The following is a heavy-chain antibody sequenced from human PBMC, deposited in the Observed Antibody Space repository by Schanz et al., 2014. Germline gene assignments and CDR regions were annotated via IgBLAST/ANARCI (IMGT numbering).Heavy chain of an antibody. CDR2: IYYRGNT. D-gene: IGHD4-17*01. CDR3: ARRIWDGDYYYFDY. CDR1: GGSISSYY. J-gene: IGHJ4*02. Sequence: QVQLQESGPGLVKPSETLSLTCTVSGGSISSYYWSWIRQPPGKGLEWIGFIYYRGNTNYNPSLTSRAPMSLNYSKNQFSWKLSSVPAADTAVYYCARRIWDGDYYYFDYWGQGTLVTVSS. V-gene: IGHV4-59*08.